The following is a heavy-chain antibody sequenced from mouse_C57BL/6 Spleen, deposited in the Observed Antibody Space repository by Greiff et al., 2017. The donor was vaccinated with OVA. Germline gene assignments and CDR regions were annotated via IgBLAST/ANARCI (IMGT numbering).Heavy chain of an antibody. Sequence: VQLQQSGAELVKPGASVKISCKASGYAFSSYWMNWVKQRPGKGLEWIGQIYPGDGDTNYNGKFKGKATLTADKSSSTAYMQLSSLTSEDSAVYVCARCPDSSGYDTWFAYWGQGTLVTVSA. V-gene: IGHV1-80*01. CDR3: ARCPDSSGYDTWFAY. J-gene: IGHJ3*01. CDR2: IYPGDGDT. D-gene: IGHD3-2*02. CDR1: GYAFSSYW.